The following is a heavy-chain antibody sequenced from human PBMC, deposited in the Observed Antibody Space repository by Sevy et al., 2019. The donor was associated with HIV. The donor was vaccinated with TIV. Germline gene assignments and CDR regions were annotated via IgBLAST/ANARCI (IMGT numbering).Heavy chain of an antibody. CDR3: TTDPAPCSDTSTYNYRCPDAY. CDR1: GVSFSNAW. CDR2: IKCTIDGGPTP. Sequence: GGSLRLSCAASGVSFSNAWMNWVRQAPGKGLEWVGHIKCTIDGGPTPRYAAPVSDRYTISKDYSSDTLYVHLQMNSLRTEDTAVYYCTTDPAPCSDTSTYNYRCPDAYWGQGTLVTVSS. V-gene: IGHV3-15*07. D-gene: IGHD3-22*01. J-gene: IGHJ4*02.